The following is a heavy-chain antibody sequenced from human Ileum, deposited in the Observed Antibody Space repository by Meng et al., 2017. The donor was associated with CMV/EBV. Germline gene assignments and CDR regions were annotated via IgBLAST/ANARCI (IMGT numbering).Heavy chain of an antibody. CDR1: GFTVSSNY. CDR2: IYSSGST. D-gene: IGHD6-13*01. Sequence: GGSLRLSCAASGFTVSSNYMNWVRQAPGKGLEWVSSIYSSGSTYYADSVKGRFTISRDYSKNALYLQMNSLRAEDTAVYYCARAATGSTGAFYIWGQGTMVTVSS. J-gene: IGHJ3*02. V-gene: IGHV3-66*02. CDR3: ARAATGSTGAFYI.